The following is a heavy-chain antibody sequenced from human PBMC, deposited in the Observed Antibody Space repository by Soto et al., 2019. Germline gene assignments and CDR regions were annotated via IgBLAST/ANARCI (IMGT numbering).Heavy chain of an antibody. CDR2: IYYSGST. CDR3: ARSRDGYNSFDY. D-gene: IGHD5-12*01. CDR1: GGSISSSSYY. Sequence: QLQLQESGPGLVKPSETLSLTCTVSGGSISSSSYYWGWIRQPPGKGLEWIGSIYYSGSTYYNPSLKSRVTISVDTSKNQFSLKLSSVTAADTAVYYCARSRDGYNSFDYWGQGTLVTVSS. V-gene: IGHV4-39*01. J-gene: IGHJ4*02.